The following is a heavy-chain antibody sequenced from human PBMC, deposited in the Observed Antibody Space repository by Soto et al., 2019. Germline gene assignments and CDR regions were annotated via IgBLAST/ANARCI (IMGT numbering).Heavy chain of an antibody. J-gene: IGHJ5*02. CDR1: GGTFSSHA. D-gene: IGHD1-26*01. CDR3: ARGGGFRSYNDTGIYTEWLDP. Sequence: QVPLVQSGAEVKKPGSSVRVSCKVSGGTFSSHAINWLRQAPGQGLEWMGVIIPITETPNNAEKFQGRVTITADKSTTTVYMELSSLTFDDTAVYFCARGGGFRSYNDTGIYTEWLDPWGQGTLVTVAS. CDR2: IIPITETP. V-gene: IGHV1-69*06.